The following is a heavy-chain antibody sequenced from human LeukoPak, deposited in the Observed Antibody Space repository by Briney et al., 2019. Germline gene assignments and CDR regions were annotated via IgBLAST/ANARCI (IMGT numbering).Heavy chain of an antibody. V-gene: IGHV3-21*01. CDR1: GFTFSSYS. D-gene: IGHD3-16*01. Sequence: GGPLRLSCAASGFTFSSYSMNWVRQAPGKGLEWVSAISSSSTYIYYADSVKGRFTISRDNAKNSLYLQMNSLRAEDTATYYCARGFYDYVWGELDYWGQGTLVTVSS. J-gene: IGHJ4*02. CDR2: ISSSSTYI. CDR3: ARGFYDYVWGELDY.